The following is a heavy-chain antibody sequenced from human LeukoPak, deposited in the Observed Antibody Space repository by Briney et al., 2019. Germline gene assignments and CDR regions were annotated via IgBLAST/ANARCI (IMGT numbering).Heavy chain of an antibody. V-gene: IGHV3-30*02. CDR3: ARGIYTGSYLLY. CDR2: IWSDGSNK. Sequence: SCKASGFTFATYGMHWVRQAPGKGLEWVAFIWSDGSNKYYADSVKGRLTISKDNSKNMVYLQINSLRAEDTAAYYCARGIYTGSYLLYWGQGTLVTVSS. CDR1: GFTFATYG. D-gene: IGHD1-26*01. J-gene: IGHJ4*02.